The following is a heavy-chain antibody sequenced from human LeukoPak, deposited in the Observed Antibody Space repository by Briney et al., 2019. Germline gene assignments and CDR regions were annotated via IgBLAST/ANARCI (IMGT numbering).Heavy chain of an antibody. CDR3: ARDFWSGYSNFDY. V-gene: IGHV1-18*01. CDR1: GYTFTSYG. Sequence: ASVKVSCKASGYTFTSYGIARVRQAPGQGLEWMGWISAYNGNTNYAQKVQGRVTMTTDTSTSTAYMELRSLRSGDTAVYYCARDFWSGYSNFDYWGQGTLVTVSS. D-gene: IGHD3-3*01. J-gene: IGHJ4*02. CDR2: ISAYNGNT.